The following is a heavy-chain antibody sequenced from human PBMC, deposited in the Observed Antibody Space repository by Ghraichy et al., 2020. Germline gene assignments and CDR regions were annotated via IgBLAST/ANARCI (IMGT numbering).Heavy chain of an antibody. J-gene: IGHJ4*02. CDR1: GFTFSSYG. CDR2: IWYDGSNK. Sequence: GASLRLSCAASGFTFSSYGMHWVRQAPGKGLEWVAVIWYDGSNKYYADSVKGRFTISRDNSKNTLYLQMNSLRAEDTAVYYCARDQKPSPGYYFDYWGQGTLVTVSS. V-gene: IGHV3-33*01. CDR3: ARDQKPSPGYYFDY.